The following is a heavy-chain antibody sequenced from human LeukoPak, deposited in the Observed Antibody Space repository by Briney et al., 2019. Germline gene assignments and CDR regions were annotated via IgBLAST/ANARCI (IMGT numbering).Heavy chain of an antibody. J-gene: IGHJ4*02. CDR2: IYSGGST. CDR3: ARDMDYYGSGSSLDY. V-gene: IGHV3-66*01. Sequence: GGSLRLSCAASGFTVSSNYMSWVRQAPGKGLEWVSVIYSGGSTYYADSVKGRFTISRDNAKNSLYLQMNSLRAEDTAVYYCARDMDYYGSGSSLDYWGQGTLVTVSS. D-gene: IGHD3-10*01. CDR1: GFTVSSNY.